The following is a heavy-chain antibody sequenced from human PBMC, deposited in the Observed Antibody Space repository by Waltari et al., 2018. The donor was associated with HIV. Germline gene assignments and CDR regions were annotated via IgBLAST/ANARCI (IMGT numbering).Heavy chain of an antibody. CDR3: ARTVGTSISGVITYNWFDS. V-gene: IGHV4-59*01. CDR1: ADTFNNDS. CDR2: MYYTGTS. J-gene: IGHJ5*01. Sequence: QVQLQESGPGLVKPSETLSLTCNVPADTFNNDSLCLILQSPAKGLEWIGYMYYTGTSNYNPSPSLKSRVTMSLDTSKTQFSLKLTSVSAADTAVYYCARTVGTSISGVITYNWFDSWGQGTLVTVSS. D-gene: IGHD3-3*01.